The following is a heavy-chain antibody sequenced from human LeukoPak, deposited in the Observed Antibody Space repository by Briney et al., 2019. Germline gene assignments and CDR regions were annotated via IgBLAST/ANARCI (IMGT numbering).Heavy chain of an antibody. J-gene: IGHJ3*02. CDR1: GFTFSTYW. CDR3: ARDGVYSGSYYGAFDI. Sequence: GGSLRLSCAASGFTFSTYWMSWVRQAPGKGLEWVANIKEDGNRIYYVDSVKGRFTISRDNAKNSLYLQMNSLRAEDTAVYYCARDGVYSGSYYGAFDIWGQGTMVTVSS. D-gene: IGHD1-26*01. CDR2: IKEDGNRI. V-gene: IGHV3-7*01.